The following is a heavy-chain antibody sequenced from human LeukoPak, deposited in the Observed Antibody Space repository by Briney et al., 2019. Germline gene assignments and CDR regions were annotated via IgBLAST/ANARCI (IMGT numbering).Heavy chain of an antibody. J-gene: IGHJ4*02. CDR2: IYNSGTT. D-gene: IGHD3-22*01. CDR1: GGSISSSSYF. V-gene: IGHV4-39*01. Sequence: SETLSLTCAVSGGSISSSSYFWGWIRQPPGKGLEWIGSIYNSGTTYYNPSLKSRVTISVDTSKSQFSLELSSVTAADTAVYYCARHADSSGYYFFDYWGQGTLVTVSS. CDR3: ARHADSSGYYFFDY.